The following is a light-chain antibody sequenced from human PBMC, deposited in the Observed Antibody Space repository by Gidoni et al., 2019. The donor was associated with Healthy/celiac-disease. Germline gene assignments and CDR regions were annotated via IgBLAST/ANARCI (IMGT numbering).Light chain of an antibody. CDR1: QSLLHSNGYNY. CDR2: LCS. Sequence: EIVLTHSPPFLPVVAGEPAAISCRSSQSLLHSNGYNYLDWYLQTPGQSPQLLIHLCSNRASGVPDRFSSSGSGTDFTLRISSVEAEDVGVYYCMQVLQTPLTFGGGTKVEIK. CDR3: MQVLQTPLT. V-gene: IGKV2-28*01. J-gene: IGKJ4*01.